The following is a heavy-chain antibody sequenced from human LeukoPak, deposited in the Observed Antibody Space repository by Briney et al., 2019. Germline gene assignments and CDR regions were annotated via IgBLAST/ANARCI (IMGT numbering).Heavy chain of an antibody. Sequence: SETLSHACTVSGASISSYYWTWIRQPPGKGQEWIGHLYNSGSPNYNPSLKSRVTISLDTSKNKFSLKLSSVTAADTAVYHCARGWGYFDYWGQGTLVTVSS. CDR1: GASISSYY. CDR3: ARGWGYFDY. D-gene: IGHD3-16*01. V-gene: IGHV4-59*01. CDR2: LYNSGSP. J-gene: IGHJ4*02.